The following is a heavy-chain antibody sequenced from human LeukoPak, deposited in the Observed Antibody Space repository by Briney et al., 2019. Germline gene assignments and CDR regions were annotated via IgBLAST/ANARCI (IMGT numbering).Heavy chain of an antibody. J-gene: IGHJ4*02. V-gene: IGHV3-7*01. CDR1: GFTFSSYG. D-gene: IGHD5-18*01. CDR2: IKQDGSEK. CDR3: ARAPYSYGSLYFDY. Sequence: GGSLRLSCAASGFTFSSYGMHWVRQAPGKGLEWVANIKQDGSEKYYVDSVKGRFTISRDNAKNSLYLQMNSLRAEDTAVYYCARAPYSYGSLYFDYWGQGTLVTVSS.